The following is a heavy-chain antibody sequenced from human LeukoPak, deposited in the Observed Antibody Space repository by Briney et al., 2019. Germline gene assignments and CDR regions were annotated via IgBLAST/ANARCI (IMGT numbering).Heavy chain of an antibody. V-gene: IGHV4-39*05. CDR1: GGSISSSSYY. CDR2: IYYSGST. J-gene: IGHJ6*03. Sequence: PSETPSLTCTVSGGSISSSSYYWGWIRQPPGKGLEWIGSIYYSGSTYYNPSLKSRVTISVDTSKNQFSLKLSSVTAADTAVYYCATDSSGYSWGYYYYYYMDVWGKGTTVTVSS. CDR3: ATDSSGYSWGYYYYYYMDV. D-gene: IGHD3-22*01.